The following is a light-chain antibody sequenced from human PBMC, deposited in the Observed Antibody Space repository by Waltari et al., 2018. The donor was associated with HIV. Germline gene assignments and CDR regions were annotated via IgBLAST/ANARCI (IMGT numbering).Light chain of an antibody. J-gene: IGKJ4*01. CDR2: WAS. Sequence: DIVMTQSPDSLAVSLGERATIDCKSSQSVLYNSNNKHYLAWYQHKPGQSPNLLIYWASTRESGVPDRFSGSGSGTDFTLTISSLQAEDVAVYYCQQYYSVPLTFGGGTKVEIK. CDR1: QSVLYNSNNKHY. V-gene: IGKV4-1*01. CDR3: QQYYSVPLT.